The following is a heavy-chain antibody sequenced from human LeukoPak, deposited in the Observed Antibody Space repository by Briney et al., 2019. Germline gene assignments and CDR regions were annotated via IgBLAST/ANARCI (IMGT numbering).Heavy chain of an antibody. CDR3: AKDNVATVTTSAFDY. CDR1: GFTFDDYA. CDR2: ISWNSGSI. D-gene: IGHD1-1*01. V-gene: IGHV3-9*01. Sequence: GGSLRLSCAASGFTFDDYAMHWVRQAPGKGLEWVSGISWNSGSIGYADSVKGRFTISRDNAKNSLYLQMNSLRAEDTALYYCAKDNVATVTTSAFDYWGQGTLVTVSS. J-gene: IGHJ4*02.